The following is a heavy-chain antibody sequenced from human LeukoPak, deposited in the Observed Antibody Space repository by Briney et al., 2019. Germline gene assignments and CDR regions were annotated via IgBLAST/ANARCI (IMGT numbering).Heavy chain of an antibody. CDR1: GYTFTGDY. CDR3: ARRSVTYPDY. J-gene: IGHJ4*02. V-gene: IGHV1-2*02. D-gene: IGHD2-21*02. CDR2: INHNSGGT. Sequence: GASVKVSCKASGYTFTGDYIHWVRQAPGQGLEWMGWINHNSGGTNYAPKFKGRVTMTRDTSISTTYMELNTLRSDDTAVYYCARRSVTYPDYWGQGTLVTVSS.